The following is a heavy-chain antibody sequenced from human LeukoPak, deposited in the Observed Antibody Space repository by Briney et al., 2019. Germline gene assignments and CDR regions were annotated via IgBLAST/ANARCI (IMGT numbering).Heavy chain of an antibody. V-gene: IGHV2-70*04. Sequence: SGPTLVNPTQTLTLTCTFSGFSLSTSGMRVSWIRQPPGKALEWLARIDWDDDKFYSTSLKTRLTISKDTSKNQVVLTMTNMDPVDTATYYCARILEDSSGSDAFDIWGQGTMATVSS. D-gene: IGHD3-22*01. CDR1: GFSLSTSGMR. CDR2: IDWDDDK. CDR3: ARILEDSSGSDAFDI. J-gene: IGHJ3*02.